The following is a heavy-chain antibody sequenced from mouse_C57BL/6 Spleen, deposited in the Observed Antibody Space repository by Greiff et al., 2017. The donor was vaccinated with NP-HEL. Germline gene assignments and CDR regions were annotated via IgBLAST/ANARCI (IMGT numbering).Heavy chain of an antibody. Sequence: QVQLKQPGAELVRPGTSVKLSCKASGYTFTSYWMHWVKQRPGQGLEWIGVIDPSDSYTNYNQKFKGKATLTVDTSSSTAYMQLSSLTSEDSAVYYCARGTTVVGPDYFDYWGQGTTLTVSS. CDR3: ARGTTVVGPDYFDY. J-gene: IGHJ2*01. CDR1: GYTFTSYW. CDR2: IDPSDSYT. V-gene: IGHV1-59*01. D-gene: IGHD1-1*01.